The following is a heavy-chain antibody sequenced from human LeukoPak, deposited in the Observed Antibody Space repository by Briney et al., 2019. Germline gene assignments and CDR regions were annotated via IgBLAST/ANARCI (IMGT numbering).Heavy chain of an antibody. D-gene: IGHD6-6*01. CDR2: ISGDGSVT. Sequence: GGSLRLSCTASGFTLRNYWMHWVRQVPGKRLVWVSRISGDGSVTNYADSVQGRLTISRDNAENILYLQINNLRSEDTAVYYCARYSSSSGGASYYLDYWGHGTLVTVSS. J-gene: IGHJ4*01. V-gene: IGHV3-74*01. CDR1: GFTLRNYW. CDR3: ARYSSSSGGASYYLDY.